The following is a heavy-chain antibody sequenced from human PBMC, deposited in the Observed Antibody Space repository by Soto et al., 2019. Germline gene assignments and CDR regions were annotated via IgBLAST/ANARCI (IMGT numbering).Heavy chain of an antibody. CDR3: ARGREDSGGNLLFHV. Sequence: QVQLVQSGAEVKKPGSTVTVSCTASGGTFSTDTINWVRQAPGQGLEWMGKIIPILTVTTYAQNFKDRVTFSADRSTSTAYMELTSVRREDTAIYYCARGREDSGGNLLFHVWGQGSLVTVSS. D-gene: IGHD4-17*01. CDR2: IIPILTVT. V-gene: IGHV1-69*02. J-gene: IGHJ4*02. CDR1: GGTFSTDT.